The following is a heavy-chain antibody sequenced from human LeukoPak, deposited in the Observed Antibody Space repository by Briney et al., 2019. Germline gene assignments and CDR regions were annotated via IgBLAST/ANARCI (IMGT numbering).Heavy chain of an antibody. CDR2: IYSGGST. J-gene: IGHJ4*02. V-gene: IGHV3-66*01. CDR3: ATGLNYGNYHNKDVDF. Sequence: PGGSLRLSCAASGFTFSSYEMNWVRQAPGKGLEWVSLIYSGGSTYYADSVKGRFTISRDNSKNTLYLQMNSLRAEDTAVYYCATGLNYGNYHNKDVDFWGQGTLVTVSS. CDR1: GFTFSSYE. D-gene: IGHD4-11*01.